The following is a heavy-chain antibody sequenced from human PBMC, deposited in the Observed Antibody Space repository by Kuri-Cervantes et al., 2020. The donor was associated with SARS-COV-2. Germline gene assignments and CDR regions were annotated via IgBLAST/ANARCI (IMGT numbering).Heavy chain of an antibody. CDR1: GFTFSSYA. V-gene: IGHV3-30*14. Sequence: GESLKISCAASGFTFSSYAMSWVRQAPGKGLEWVAVISYDGSNKYYADSVKGRFTISRDNSKNTVYLQMDSLRAEDTAMYYCARDFMLRGVNPFDYWGQGTLVTVSS. J-gene: IGHJ4*02. D-gene: IGHD3-10*01. CDR3: ARDFMLRGVNPFDY. CDR2: ISYDGSNK.